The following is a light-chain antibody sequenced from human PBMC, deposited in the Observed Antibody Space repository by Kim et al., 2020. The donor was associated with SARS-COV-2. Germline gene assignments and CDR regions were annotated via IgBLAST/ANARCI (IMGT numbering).Light chain of an antibody. V-gene: IGKV3-11*01. Sequence: LSPGERATLSWRASQSVSSFLAWYQQKPGQAPRLLIYDASNRATGIPARFSGSGSGTDFTLYISSLEPEDFAVYSCQQRSDWPITFGPGTKVDIK. J-gene: IGKJ3*01. CDR3: QQRSDWPIT. CDR1: QSVSSF. CDR2: DAS.